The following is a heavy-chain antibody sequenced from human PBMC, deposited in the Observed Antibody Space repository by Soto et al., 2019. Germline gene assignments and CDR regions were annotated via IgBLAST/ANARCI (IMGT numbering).Heavy chain of an antibody. V-gene: IGHV3-48*03. CDR1: GXTLSSYE. Sequence: HPXGSLRLSCAASGXTLSSYEMNWVRQAPGKGLEWVSYISSSGSTIYYADSVKGRFTISSDNAKNSLYLQMNSLRAEDTAVYYCARDHLYYYDSSGYYYTHGMDVWGQGTTGTVS. D-gene: IGHD3-22*01. J-gene: IGHJ6*02. CDR3: ARDHLYYYDSSGYYYTHGMDV. CDR2: ISSSGSTI.